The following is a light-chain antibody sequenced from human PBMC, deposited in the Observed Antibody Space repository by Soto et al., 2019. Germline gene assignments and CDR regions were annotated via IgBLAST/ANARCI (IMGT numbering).Light chain of an antibody. Sequence: EIVSTQSPGTLSLSPGERATLSCRASQSVSSSYLAWYQQKPGQAPRLLIYGASSRATGIPDRFSGSVSGTDFTLTISRLEPEDFAVYYCQQYGSSSWTFGQGTKVEIK. J-gene: IGKJ1*01. CDR1: QSVSSSY. CDR2: GAS. V-gene: IGKV3-20*01. CDR3: QQYGSSSWT.